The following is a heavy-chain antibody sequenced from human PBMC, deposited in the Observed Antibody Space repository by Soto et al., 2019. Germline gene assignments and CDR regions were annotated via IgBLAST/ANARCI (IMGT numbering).Heavy chain of an antibody. V-gene: IGHV1-18*01. CDR1: GYTFTNYG. J-gene: IGHJ6*02. D-gene: IGHD6-19*01. CDR2: ISAYNANT. CDR3: ARDQSSGWYGKDSGMDV. Sequence: QVQLVQSGAEVKKPGASVKVSCKASGYTFTNYGISWVRQAPGQGLEWMGWISAYNANTYYAQTFQGRVTMTIETSTSTTYLELRSLKSNDTAVYYCARDQSSGWYGKDSGMDVWGQVTTVTVSS.